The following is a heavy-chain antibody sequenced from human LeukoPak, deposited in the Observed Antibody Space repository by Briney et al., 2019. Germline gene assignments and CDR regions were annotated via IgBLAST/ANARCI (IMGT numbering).Heavy chain of an antibody. CDR1: GGTFSSYA. D-gene: IGHD3-22*01. CDR3: ARDHYYDSSGYYRNWFDP. V-gene: IGHV1-69*05. J-gene: IGHJ5*02. CDR2: IIPIFGTA. Sequence: SVKVSCKASGGTFSSYAISWVRQAPGQGLEWMGGIIPIFGTANYAQKFQSRGTITTDESTSTAYMELSSLRSEDRAVYYCARDHYYDSSGYYRNWFDPWGQGTLVTVSS.